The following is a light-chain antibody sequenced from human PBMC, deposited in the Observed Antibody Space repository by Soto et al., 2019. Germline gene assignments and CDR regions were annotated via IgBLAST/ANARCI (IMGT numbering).Light chain of an antibody. Sequence: EIVLTHSPGTLSLSPGEIATLSCGASQSVSSSCLAWYQQKPGQAPRLLIYGASSRATGIPDRFSGSGSGTDFTLTISRLEPEDFAVYYCQQYGSSPPKTFGQGTKVDIK. CDR2: GAS. V-gene: IGKV3-20*01. CDR1: QSVSSSC. CDR3: QQYGSSPPKT. J-gene: IGKJ1*01.